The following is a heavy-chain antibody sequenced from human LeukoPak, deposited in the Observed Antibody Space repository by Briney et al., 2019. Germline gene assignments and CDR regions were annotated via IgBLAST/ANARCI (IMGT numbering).Heavy chain of an antibody. D-gene: IGHD6-13*01. J-gene: IGHJ5*02. Sequence: SETLSLTCTVFAGPIRSYFWSWVRQPPGKRLEWIGYIHYSGRNDFNPSLKSRVTLSLDTSNNNSSLTLTSATAAHTAVYYCARGNTEFSSSRNWFNPWRRGSRVTVSS. CDR1: AGPIRSYF. CDR3: ARGNTEFSSSRNWFNP. CDR2: IHYSGRN. V-gene: IGHV4-59*01.